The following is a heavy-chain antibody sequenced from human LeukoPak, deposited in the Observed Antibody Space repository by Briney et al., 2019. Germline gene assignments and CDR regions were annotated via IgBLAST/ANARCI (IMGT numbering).Heavy chain of an antibody. CDR3: ARYIVVVPAAFDY. J-gene: IGHJ4*02. CDR1: GYTFTSYG. V-gene: IGHV1-18*01. Sequence: GASVKGSCKASGYTFTSYGNSWVRQAPGQGLEWMGWISAYNGNTNYAQKLQGRVTMTTDTSTSTAYMELRSLRSDDTAVYHCARYIVVVPAAFDYWGQGTLVTVSS. CDR2: ISAYNGNT. D-gene: IGHD2-2*01.